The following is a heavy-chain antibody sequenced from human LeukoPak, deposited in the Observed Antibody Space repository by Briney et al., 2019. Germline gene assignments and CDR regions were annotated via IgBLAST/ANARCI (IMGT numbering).Heavy chain of an antibody. V-gene: IGHV1-46*01. D-gene: IGHD3-22*01. J-gene: IGHJ4*02. CDR3: ARDQFALEYYYDSSGSFDY. CDR2: INPSGGST. CDR1: GGTFSSYA. Sequence: APVKVSCKASGGTFSSYAISWVRQAPGQGLEWMGIINPSGGSTSYAQKFQGRVTMTRDTSTSTVYMELSSLRSEDTAVYYCARDQFALEYYYDSSGSFDYWGQGTLVTVSS.